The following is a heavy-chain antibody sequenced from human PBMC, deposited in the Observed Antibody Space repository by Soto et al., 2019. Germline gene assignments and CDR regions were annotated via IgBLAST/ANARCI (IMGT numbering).Heavy chain of an antibody. CDR1: EYTFIGFH. Sequence: QVQLVQSGAEVKKPGASVKVSCEASEYTFIGFHLHWVRQAPGQGLEWMGWINPKSGDTKYAQKFQGRVTLTRDTSISTGYMELSRLESNDTAVYCCAKGLWTVGHCTGGSCYDGMDVWGQGTTVTVSS. V-gene: IGHV1-2*02. CDR2: INPKSGDT. CDR3: AKGLWTVGHCTGGSCYDGMDV. J-gene: IGHJ6*02. D-gene: IGHD2-15*01.